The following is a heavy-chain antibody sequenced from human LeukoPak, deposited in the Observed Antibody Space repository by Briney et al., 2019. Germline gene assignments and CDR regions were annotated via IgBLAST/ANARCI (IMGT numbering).Heavy chain of an antibody. Sequence: RASVKVSCKASGYTFTGYYMHWVRQAPGQGLEWMGWINPNSGGTNYAQKFQGRVTMTRDTSISTAYMELSRLRSDDTAVYYCARSRNVDYSFDYWGQGTLVTVSS. V-gene: IGHV1-2*02. CDR3: ARSRNVDYSFDY. D-gene: IGHD4-11*01. CDR1: GYTFTGYY. J-gene: IGHJ4*02. CDR2: INPNSGGT.